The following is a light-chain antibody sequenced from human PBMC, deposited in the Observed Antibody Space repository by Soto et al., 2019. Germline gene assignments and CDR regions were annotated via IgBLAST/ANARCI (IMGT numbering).Light chain of an antibody. Sequence: QLVLTQPPSASGTPGQRVTISCSGSSSNIGSNTVNWYQQLPGTAPKLFIYSNNQRPSGVPDRFSGSKSGTSASLAISGLQSEDEADYYCAAWDDSLNAAVFGGGTQLTVL. CDR2: SNN. CDR3: AAWDDSLNAAV. CDR1: SSNIGSNT. V-gene: IGLV1-44*01. J-gene: IGLJ7*01.